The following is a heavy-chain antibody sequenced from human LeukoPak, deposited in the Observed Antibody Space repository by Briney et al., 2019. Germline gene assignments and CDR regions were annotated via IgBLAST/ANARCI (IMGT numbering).Heavy chain of an antibody. CDR3: ARDLTPYYCSGGSCYSRGAFDI. CDR2: ISYDGSNK. V-gene: IGHV3-30*03. Sequence: GRSLRLSCAASGFTFSSYGMHWVRQAPGKGLEWVAVISYDGSNKYYADSVKGRFTISRDNAKNSLYLQMNSLRAEDTAVYYCARDLTPYYCSGGSCYSRGAFDIWGQGTMVTVSS. D-gene: IGHD2-15*01. J-gene: IGHJ3*02. CDR1: GFTFSSYG.